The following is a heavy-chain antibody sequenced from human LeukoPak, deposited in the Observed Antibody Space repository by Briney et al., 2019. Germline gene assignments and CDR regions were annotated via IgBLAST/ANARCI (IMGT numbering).Heavy chain of an antibody. V-gene: IGHV3-48*03. CDR1: GFTFSSYE. CDR2: ISSSGSTI. D-gene: IGHD3-10*01. J-gene: IGHJ4*02. Sequence: GGSLRLSCAASGFTFSSYEMNWVRQAPGKGLEWVSYISSSGSTIYYADSVKGRFTISRDNAKNSLYLQMNSLRAEDTAVYYCARPGRSVTQGWWGQGTLVTVSS. CDR3: ARPGRSVTQGW.